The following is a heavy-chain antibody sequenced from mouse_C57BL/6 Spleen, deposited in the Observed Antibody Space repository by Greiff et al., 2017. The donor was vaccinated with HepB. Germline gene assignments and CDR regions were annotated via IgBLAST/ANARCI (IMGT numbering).Heavy chain of an antibody. V-gene: IGHV1-55*01. CDR1: GYTFTSYW. J-gene: IGHJ2*01. CDR3: ASEFITTVVAHFDY. D-gene: IGHD1-1*01. Sequence: QVQLQQPGAELVKPGASVKMSCKASGYTFTSYWITWVKQRPGQGLEWIGDIYPGSGSTNYNEKFKSKATLTVDTSSSTAYMQLSSLTSEDSAVYYCASEFITTVVAHFDYWGQGTTLTVSS. CDR2: IYPGSGST.